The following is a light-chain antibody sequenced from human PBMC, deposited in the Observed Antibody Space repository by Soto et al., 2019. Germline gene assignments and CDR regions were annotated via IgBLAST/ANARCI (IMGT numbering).Light chain of an antibody. CDR1: SSNIGAGYD. V-gene: IGLV1-40*01. CDR3: QSYDISLSVSVV. CDR2: GNT. Sequence: QLVLTQPPSVSGAPGQRVTISCTGSSSNIGAGYDVQGYQQLPGAAPRLLIFGNTNRPSGVPDRFSGSRSGTSASLAISGLQAEDGADYYCQSYDISLSVSVVFGGGTKVTVL. J-gene: IGLJ2*01.